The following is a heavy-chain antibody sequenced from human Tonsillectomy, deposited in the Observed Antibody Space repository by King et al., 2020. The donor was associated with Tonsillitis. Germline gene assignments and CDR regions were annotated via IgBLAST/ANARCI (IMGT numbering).Heavy chain of an antibody. CDR3: ARESFGDSGWYGVLDY. CDR2: ISYDGSNK. J-gene: IGHJ4*02. D-gene: IGHD6-19*01. CDR1: GYIFSRYA. Sequence: VQLVESGGGVVQPGRSLRLSCAASGYIFSRYAMYWVRQAPGKGLEWLALISYDGSNKYYADSEKGRFTISRDNSKNTLYLQMNSLRAEDTAVFYCARESFGDSGWYGVLDYWGQGTLVTVSS. V-gene: IGHV3-30*04.